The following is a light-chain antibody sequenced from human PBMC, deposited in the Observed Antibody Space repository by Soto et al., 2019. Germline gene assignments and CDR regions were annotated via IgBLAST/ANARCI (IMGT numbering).Light chain of an antibody. CDR3: QQTYRTPWT. J-gene: IGKJ1*01. CDR1: QSISSH. V-gene: IGKV1-39*01. Sequence: DIQMTQSPSSLSASVGYRVTITCRASQSISSHLNWYQQKPGKVTKLLIYAASSLHSGVPSRFSGSGSGTDFTLTISSLQPEDFATFYCQQTYRTPWTFGQGAKVEI. CDR2: AAS.